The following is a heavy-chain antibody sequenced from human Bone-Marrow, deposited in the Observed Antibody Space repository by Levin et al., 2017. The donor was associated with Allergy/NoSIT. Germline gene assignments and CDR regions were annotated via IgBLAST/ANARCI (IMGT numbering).Heavy chain of an antibody. J-gene: IGHJ3*01. Sequence: GGSLRLSCVASGFTFDNYAIHWVRQAPGKGLEWVTLISWDGTYIYYADAVKGRFIISRDNSKNTVYLQVNSLRAEDSAIYFCARSYNYAFNLWGQGTMVTVSS. CDR1: GFTFDNYA. V-gene: IGHV3-30-3*01. CDR2: ISWDGTYI. D-gene: IGHD5-24*01. CDR3: ARSYNYAFNL.